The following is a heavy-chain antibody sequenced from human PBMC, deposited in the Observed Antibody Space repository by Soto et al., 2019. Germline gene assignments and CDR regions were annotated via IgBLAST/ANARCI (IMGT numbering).Heavy chain of an antibody. D-gene: IGHD2-15*01. V-gene: IGHV1-18*01. CDR2: ISAYNGNT. Sequence: GXSVKVSYNASGYTFTSYGISLLRHSPGQGLEWMGWISAYNGNTNYAQKLQGRVTMTTDTSTSTAYMELRSLRYDDTAVYYCARGHCSGGSCYSNYWGQGTLVTVSS. J-gene: IGHJ4*02. CDR1: GYTFTSYG. CDR3: ARGHCSGGSCYSNY.